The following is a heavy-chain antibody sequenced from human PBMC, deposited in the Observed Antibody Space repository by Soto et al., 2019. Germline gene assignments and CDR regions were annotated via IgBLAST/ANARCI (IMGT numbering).Heavy chain of an antibody. D-gene: IGHD2-2*01. J-gene: IGHJ6*02. CDR2: IYYSGST. Sequence: QAQLQESGPGLVKPSQTLSLTCTVSGGSISSGGYYWSWIRQHPGKGLEWIGYIYYSGSTYYNPSLKSRVTISVDTSKNQFSLKLSSVTAADTAVYYCARAVVVVPAAMDRYYYYYGMDVWGQGTTVTVSS. CDR1: GGSISSGGYY. V-gene: IGHV4-31*03. CDR3: ARAVVVVPAAMDRYYYYYGMDV.